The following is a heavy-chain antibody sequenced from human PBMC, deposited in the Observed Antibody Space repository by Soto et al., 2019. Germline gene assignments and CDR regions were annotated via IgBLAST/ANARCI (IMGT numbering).Heavy chain of an antibody. CDR3: AKAVDITVRGVPPSDY. V-gene: IGHV3-30*18. CDR2: ISYDGSNK. CDR1: GFTFHNFG. D-gene: IGHD3-10*01. J-gene: IGHJ4*02. Sequence: QVQLVESGGGVVQPGRSLRLSCAASGFTFHNFGMHWVRQAPGKGLEWVAVISYDGSNKYYADSVKGRFTISRDNSQDTLYLQMNSLRPEDTAVYYCAKAVDITVRGVPPSDYWGQGTLVTVSS.